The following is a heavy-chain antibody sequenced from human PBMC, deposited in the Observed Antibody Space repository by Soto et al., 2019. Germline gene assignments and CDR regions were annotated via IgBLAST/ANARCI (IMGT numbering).Heavy chain of an antibody. Sequence: LTCAASGFTFSSYWMHWVRQAPGKGLVWVSRINSDGSSTSYADSVKGRFTISRDNAKNTLYLQMNSLRAEDTAVYYCARGYGSYPNWFDPWGQGTLVTVSS. CDR3: ARGYGSYPNWFDP. CDR1: GFTFSSYW. V-gene: IGHV3-74*01. CDR2: INSDGSST. J-gene: IGHJ5*02. D-gene: IGHD1-26*01.